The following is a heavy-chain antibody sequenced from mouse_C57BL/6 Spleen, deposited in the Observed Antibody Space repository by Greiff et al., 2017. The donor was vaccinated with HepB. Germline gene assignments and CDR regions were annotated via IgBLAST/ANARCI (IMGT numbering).Heavy chain of an antibody. J-gene: IGHJ2*01. Sequence: EVMLVESGGGLVKPGGSLKLSCAASGFTFSSYAMSWVRQTPEKRLEWVATISDGGSYTYYPDNVKGRFTISRDNAKTNLYLQMSHLKSEDTAMYYCARADPDYWGQGTTLTVSS. CDR1: GFTFSSYA. CDR2: ISDGGSYT. CDR3: ARADPDY. V-gene: IGHV5-4*03.